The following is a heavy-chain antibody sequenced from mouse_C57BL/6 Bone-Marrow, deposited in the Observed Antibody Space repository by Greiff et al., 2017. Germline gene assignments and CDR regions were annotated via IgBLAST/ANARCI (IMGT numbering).Heavy chain of an antibody. J-gene: IGHJ2*01. Sequence: QVQLQQSGAELVRPGASVKLSCKASGYTFTDYYINWVKQRPGQGLEWIARIYPGSGNTYYNEKFKGKATLTAEKSSSTAYMQLSSLTSEDSAVYFCARRSPHYGSSFFDYWGQGTTLTVSS. V-gene: IGHV1-76*01. D-gene: IGHD1-1*01. CDR3: ARRSPHYGSSFFDY. CDR1: GYTFTDYY. CDR2: IYPGSGNT.